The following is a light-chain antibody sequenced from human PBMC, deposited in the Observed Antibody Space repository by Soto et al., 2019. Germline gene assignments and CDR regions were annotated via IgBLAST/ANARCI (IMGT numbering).Light chain of an antibody. CDR1: QSVSSCY. J-gene: IGKJ1*01. V-gene: IGKV3-20*01. Sequence: EIVLTQSPGTLSLSPGERATLSCRASQSVSSCYLAWYQQKPGQAPRLLIYAASSRATGIPDRFSGSGSGTDFTLTISRLEPEDFAVYSCQQYANSPGTFGQGTKVEIK. CDR2: AAS. CDR3: QQYANSPGT.